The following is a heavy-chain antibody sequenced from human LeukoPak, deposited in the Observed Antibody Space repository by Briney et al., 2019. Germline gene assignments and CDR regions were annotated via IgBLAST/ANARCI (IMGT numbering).Heavy chain of an antibody. CDR2: INHSGST. CDR3: ASGRSAAGTTTIVGSWFDP. CDR1: GFTFSSYW. Sequence: PGGSLRLSCAASGFTFSSYWMSWVRQAPGKGLEWIGEINHSGSTNYNPSLKSRVTISVDTSKNQFSLKLSSVTAADTAVYYCASGRSAAGTTTIVGSWFDPWGQGTLVTVSS. V-gene: IGHV4-34*01. J-gene: IGHJ5*02. D-gene: IGHD6-13*01.